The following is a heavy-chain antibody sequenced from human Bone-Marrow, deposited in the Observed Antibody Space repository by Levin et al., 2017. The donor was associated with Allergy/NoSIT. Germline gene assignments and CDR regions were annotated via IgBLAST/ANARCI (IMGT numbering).Heavy chain of an antibody. CDR2: ISYDGSNR. V-gene: IGHV3-30*18. Sequence: SCAASGFSFSTSGMHWVRQAPGKGLEWVAVISYDGSNRYYAESVKGRCTISRDNYMNTLYLQMYRLRAEDTAVYYCAKHVISRGWLREDPFDPWGQGTLVTVSS. D-gene: IGHD6-19*01. CDR1: GFSFSTSG. J-gene: IGHJ5*02. CDR3: AKHVISRGWLREDPFDP.